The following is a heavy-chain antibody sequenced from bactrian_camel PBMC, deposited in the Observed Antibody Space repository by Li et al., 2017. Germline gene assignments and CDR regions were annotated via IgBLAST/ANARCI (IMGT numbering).Heavy chain of an antibody. D-gene: IGHD3*01. Sequence: HVQLVESGGGLVQPGGSLRLSCAASGFTFSNNWMHWVRQAPGKELEWVSGITPQSSSTYYSDSVKGRFSISRDNAENTLYLQMNSLKTEDTAMYYCAAGGTCRIGDCQRRGQGTQVTVS. CDR1: GFTFSNNW. CDR3: AAGGTCRIGDCQR. J-gene: IGHJ4*01. V-gene: IGHV3S1*01. CDR2: ITPQSSST.